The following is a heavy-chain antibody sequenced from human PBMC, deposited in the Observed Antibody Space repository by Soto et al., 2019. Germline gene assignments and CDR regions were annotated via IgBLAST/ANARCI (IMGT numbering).Heavy chain of an antibody. J-gene: IGHJ4*01. D-gene: IGHD1-26*01. Sequence: CAITGDSVSSNSAGWSWVRQSPSRGLEWLGRTYYRSKWYYEYAVSVRGRITINPDTSKNQYSLQLNSVTPEDTAVYFCARGEQYSGRIFDYWGQGTLVTVSS. V-gene: IGHV6-1*01. CDR2: TYYRSKWYY. CDR1: GDSVSSNSAG. CDR3: ARGEQYSGRIFDY.